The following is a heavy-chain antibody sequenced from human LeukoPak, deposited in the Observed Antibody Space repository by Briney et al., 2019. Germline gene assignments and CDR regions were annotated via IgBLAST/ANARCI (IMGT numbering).Heavy chain of an antibody. CDR3: ARGNYGPYYDMSMDV. D-gene: IGHD3-9*01. V-gene: IGHV4-34*01. J-gene: IGHJ6*03. Sequence: SETLSLTCAVYGGSFSGYYWSWIRQPPGKGLEWIGEINHSGSTNYNPSLKSRVTISVDTSKNQFSLKLSSVTAADTAVYYCARGNYGPYYDMSMDVWGKGTTVTVSS. CDR1: GGSFSGYY. CDR2: INHSGST.